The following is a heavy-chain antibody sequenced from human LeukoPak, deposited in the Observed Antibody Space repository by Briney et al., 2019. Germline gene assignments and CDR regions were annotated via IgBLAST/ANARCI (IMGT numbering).Heavy chain of an antibody. V-gene: IGHV1-18*04. J-gene: IGHJ4*02. CDR1: GHTFTDYY. CDR2: ISAYNGNT. D-gene: IGHD4-17*01. Sequence: ASVKVSCKASGHTFTDYYMHWVRQAPGQGLEWMGWISAYNGNTNYAQKLQGRVTMTTDTSTSTAYMELRSLRSDDTAVYYCARAWYGDYYFDYWGQGTLVTVSS. CDR3: ARAWYGDYYFDY.